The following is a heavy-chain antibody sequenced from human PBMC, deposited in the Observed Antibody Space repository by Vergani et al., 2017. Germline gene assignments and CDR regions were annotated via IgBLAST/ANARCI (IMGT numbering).Heavy chain of an antibody. Sequence: QVQLQESGPGLVKSSETLSLICSVSGYSISRGYFWGWIRRPPGKGLEWIASFHHTGMTYNNPSLKSRVTISVDTSKNLISLKLNSVTAADTALYYCARHGGSGNFYHLFDSWGQGTLVTVSS. CDR2: FHHTGMT. CDR1: GYSISRGYF. CDR3: ARHGGSGNFYHLFDS. J-gene: IGHJ4*02. V-gene: IGHV4-38-2*02. D-gene: IGHD3-10*01.